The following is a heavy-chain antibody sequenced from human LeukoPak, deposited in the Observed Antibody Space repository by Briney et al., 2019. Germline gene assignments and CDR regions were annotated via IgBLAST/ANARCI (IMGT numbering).Heavy chain of an antibody. CDR1: GGSISSGDYY. CDR2: IYYSGST. V-gene: IGHV4-30-4*08. J-gene: IGHJ4*02. CDR3: ARDSPYSGSYYFDY. Sequence: SETLSLTCTVSGGSISSGDYYWRWIRQPPGKGLEWIGYIYYSGSTYYNPSLKSRVTISVDTSKNQFSLKLSSVTAADTAVYYCARDSPYSGSYYFDYWGQGTLVSVSS. D-gene: IGHD1-26*01.